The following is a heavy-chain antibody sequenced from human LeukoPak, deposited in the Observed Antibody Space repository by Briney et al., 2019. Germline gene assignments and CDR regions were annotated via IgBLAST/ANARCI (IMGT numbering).Heavy chain of an antibody. CDR1: GYSITSYG. Sequence: ASVKVSCKASGYSITSYGISWVRQAPGQGLEWMGWISAYNGNTNYAQKLQGRVTMTTDTSTSTAYMEPRSLRSDDTAVYYCARERVGGFYYDSSGYYFDYWGQGTLVTVSS. CDR2: ISAYNGNT. D-gene: IGHD3-22*01. V-gene: IGHV1-18*01. CDR3: ARERVGGFYYDSSGYYFDY. J-gene: IGHJ4*02.